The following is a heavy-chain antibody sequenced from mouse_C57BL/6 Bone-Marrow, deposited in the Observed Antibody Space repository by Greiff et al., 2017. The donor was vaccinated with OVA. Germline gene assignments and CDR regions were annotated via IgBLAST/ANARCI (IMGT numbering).Heavy chain of an antibody. CDR2: IYPGNGDT. V-gene: IGHV1-12*01. D-gene: IGHD1-1*01. CDR3: ASSDYYGSSYPYWYFDV. Sequence: VQLQQSGAELVRPGASVKMSCKASGYTFTSYNMHWVKQTPRQGLEWIGAIYPGNGDTSYNQKFKGKATLTVDKSSSTAYMQLSSLTSEDSAVYFCASSDYYGSSYPYWYFDVWGTGTTVTVSS. CDR1: GYTFTSYN. J-gene: IGHJ1*03.